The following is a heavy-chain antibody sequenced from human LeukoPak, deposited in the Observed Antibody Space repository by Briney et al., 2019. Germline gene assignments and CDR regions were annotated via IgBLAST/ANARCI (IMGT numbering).Heavy chain of an antibody. D-gene: IGHD3-22*01. V-gene: IGHV4-34*01. Sequence: SETLSLTCAAYGGSFSGYYWSWIRQPPGKGLEWIGEINHSGSTNYNPSLKSRVTISVDTSKNQFSLKLSSVTAADTAVYYCAREGPDYYDSSGFDYWGQGTLVTVSS. J-gene: IGHJ4*02. CDR2: INHSGST. CDR3: AREGPDYYDSSGFDY. CDR1: GGSFSGYY.